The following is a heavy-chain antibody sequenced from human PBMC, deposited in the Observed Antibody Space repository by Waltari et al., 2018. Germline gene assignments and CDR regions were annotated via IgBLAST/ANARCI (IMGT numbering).Heavy chain of an antibody. CDR3: ARGGAVVAATPNWFDP. J-gene: IGHJ5*02. CDR1: GGSISSYY. Sequence: QVQLQESGPGLVKPSETLSLTCTVSGGSISSYYWSWIRQPPGKGLEWIGYIYYSGSTNYNPSLKSRVTISVDTSKNQFSLKLSSVTAADTAVYYCARGGAVVAATPNWFDPWGQGTLVTVSS. CDR2: IYYSGST. D-gene: IGHD2-15*01. V-gene: IGHV4-59*01.